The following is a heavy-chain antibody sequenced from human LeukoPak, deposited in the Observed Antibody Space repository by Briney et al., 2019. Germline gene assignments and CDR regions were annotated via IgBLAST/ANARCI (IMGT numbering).Heavy chain of an antibody. CDR3: AREREEAFDM. Sequence: PGGSLRLSCAASGFTFSTYSMSWVRQAPGTGLEWVSSIGGSGGTTYYADSVKGRFTISRDNTKNTLYLQIKSLRAEETAVYYFAREREEAFDMWGKGTMLTVPA. CDR2: IGGSGGTT. CDR1: GFTFSTYS. V-gene: IGHV3-21*01. J-gene: IGHJ3*02. D-gene: IGHD1-26*01.